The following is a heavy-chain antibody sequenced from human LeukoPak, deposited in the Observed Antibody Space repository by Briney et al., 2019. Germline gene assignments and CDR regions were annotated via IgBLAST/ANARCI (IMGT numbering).Heavy chain of an antibody. CDR1: RGTFSSYV. Sequence: ASVTVSCKASRGTFSSYVISWVRQAPGQGLEWMGGIIPIFGTANYAQKFQGRVTITVDESTSTAYMELSSLRSEDTAEYYCAISGSSYNNDFDYWGQGTLVTVSS. CDR2: IIPIFGTA. CDR3: AISGSSYNNDFDY. D-gene: IGHD3-10*01. J-gene: IGHJ4*02. V-gene: IGHV1-69*13.